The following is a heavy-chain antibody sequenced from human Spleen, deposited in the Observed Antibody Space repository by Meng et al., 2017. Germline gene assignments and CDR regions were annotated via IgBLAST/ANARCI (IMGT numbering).Heavy chain of an antibody. D-gene: IGHD6-13*01. Sequence: SVKVSCKASGGTFSSYAISWVRQAPGQGLEWMGGIIPIFGTANYAQKFQGRVTITADKSTSTAYMELSSLRSEDTAVYYCARETYSSSSGAFDIWDHGTMVTVSS. J-gene: IGHJ3*02. CDR3: ARETYSSSSGAFDI. CDR1: GGTFSSYA. CDR2: IIPIFGTA. V-gene: IGHV1-69*06.